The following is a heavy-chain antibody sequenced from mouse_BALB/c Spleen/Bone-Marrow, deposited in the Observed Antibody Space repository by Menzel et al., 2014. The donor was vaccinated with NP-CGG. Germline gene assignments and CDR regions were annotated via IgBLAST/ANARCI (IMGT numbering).Heavy chain of an antibody. CDR3: ARCECGNYAMDY. J-gene: IGHJ4*01. V-gene: IGHV1-67*01. CDR1: GYTFTDYA. CDR2: ISTNSGNT. Sequence: QVQLQQSGPELARPGASVKISCKGSGYTFTDYAMHWVKQSHAKSLEWIGVISTNSGNTNYKQKFKGKATMTVDKSSSTTYIEHARLTSEDSGIYYCARCECGNYAMDYWGQGTSVTVSS. D-gene: IGHD6-1*01.